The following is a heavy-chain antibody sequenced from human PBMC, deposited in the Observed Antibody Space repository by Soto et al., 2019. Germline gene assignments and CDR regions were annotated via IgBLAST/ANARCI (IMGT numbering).Heavy chain of an antibody. D-gene: IGHD1-26*01. Sequence: SETLSLTCAVYGGSFSAYYWSWVRQPPGKGLEWIGEIIHSESTKYNPSLKSRVTISVDTSKNQFSLKLSSVTAADTAVYYCARQRPTDGRWEFANYYGMDVGGQGTPVTGSS. CDR2: IIHSEST. J-gene: IGHJ6*02. CDR3: ARQRPTDGRWEFANYYGMDV. CDR1: GGSFSAYY. V-gene: IGHV4-34*12.